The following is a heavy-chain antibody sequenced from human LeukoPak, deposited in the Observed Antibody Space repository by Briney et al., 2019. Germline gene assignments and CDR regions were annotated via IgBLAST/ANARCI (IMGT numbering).Heavy chain of an antibody. CDR1: GYTFTSYY. CDR3: ARGLYYYDSSGYYFDY. D-gene: IGHD3-22*01. V-gene: IGHV1-18*04. CDR2: ISAYNGNT. J-gene: IGHJ4*02. Sequence: ASVKVSCKASGYTFTSYYVHWVRQAPGQGLEWMGWISAYNGNTNYAQKLQGRVTMTTDTSTSTAYMELRSLRSDDTAVYYCARGLYYYDSSGYYFDYWGQGTLVTVSS.